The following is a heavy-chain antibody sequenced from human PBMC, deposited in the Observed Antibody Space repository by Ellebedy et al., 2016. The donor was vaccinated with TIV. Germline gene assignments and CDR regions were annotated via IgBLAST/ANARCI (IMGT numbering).Heavy chain of an antibody. Sequence: SLKISCAASGFTFDDYAMHWVRQAPGKGLEWVSGISWNSGSIGYADSVKGRFTISRDNAKNSLYLQMNSLRAEDTAVYYCARDALYYYGSGSYAGFDYWGQGTPVTVSS. CDR3: ARDALYYYGSGSYAGFDY. CDR2: ISWNSGSI. D-gene: IGHD3-10*01. V-gene: IGHV3-9*01. J-gene: IGHJ4*02. CDR1: GFTFDDYA.